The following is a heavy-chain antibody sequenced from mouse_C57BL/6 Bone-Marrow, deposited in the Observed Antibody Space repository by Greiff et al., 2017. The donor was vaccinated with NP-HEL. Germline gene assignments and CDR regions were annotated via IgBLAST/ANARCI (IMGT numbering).Heavy chain of an antibody. V-gene: IGHV5-9*01. Sequence: EVKLMESGGGLVKPGGSLKLSCAASGFTFSSYTMSWVRQTPEKRLAWVATISGGGGNTYYPDSVKGRFTISRDNAKNTLYLQMSSLRSEDTALYYCASPITTVVNWYFDVWGTGTTVTVSS. D-gene: IGHD1-1*01. J-gene: IGHJ1*03. CDR2: ISGGGGNT. CDR1: GFTFSSYT. CDR3: ASPITTVVNWYFDV.